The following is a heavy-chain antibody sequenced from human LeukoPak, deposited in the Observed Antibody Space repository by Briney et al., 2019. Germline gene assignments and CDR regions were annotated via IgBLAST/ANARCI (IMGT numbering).Heavy chain of an antibody. J-gene: IGHJ4*02. V-gene: IGHV3-30*04. Sequence: GRSLRLSCAASGFTFSSYAMHWVRQAPGKGLEWVAVISHDGSNKYYADSVKGRFTISRDNSKNTLYLQMNSLRAEDTAVYYCAREAPPYYFDYWGQGTLVTVSS. CDR3: AREAPPYYFDY. CDR1: GFTFSSYA. CDR2: ISHDGSNK.